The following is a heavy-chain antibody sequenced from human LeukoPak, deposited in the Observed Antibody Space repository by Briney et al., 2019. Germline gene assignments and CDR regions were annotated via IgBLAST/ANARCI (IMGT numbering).Heavy chain of an antibody. D-gene: IGHD5-18*01. CDR1: GFTFSSYW. V-gene: IGHV3-7*01. CDR3: ARVQRGYSYNPLGYYYYYMDV. Sequence: PGGSLRLSCAASGFTFSSYWMSWVRQAPGKGLEWGANIKQDGSEKYYVGSVKGRFTISRDNAKNSLYLQMNSLRAEDTAVYYCARVQRGYSYNPLGYYYYYMDVWGKGTTVTVSS. J-gene: IGHJ6*03. CDR2: IKQDGSEK.